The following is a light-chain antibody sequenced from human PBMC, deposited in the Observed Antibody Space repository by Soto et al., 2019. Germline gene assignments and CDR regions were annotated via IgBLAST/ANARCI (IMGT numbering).Light chain of an antibody. CDR2: RNS. Sequence: QSVLTQPPSASGTPGQRVTISCSGSSSNIGSNYVYWYQQFPGTVPKLLIFRNSQRPSGVPDRFSGSRSGTSASLAISGLRSEDEVDYYCAAWDDTLGGYVFGTETKVTVL. CDR3: AAWDDTLGGYV. CDR1: SSNIGSNY. J-gene: IGLJ1*01. V-gene: IGLV1-47*01.